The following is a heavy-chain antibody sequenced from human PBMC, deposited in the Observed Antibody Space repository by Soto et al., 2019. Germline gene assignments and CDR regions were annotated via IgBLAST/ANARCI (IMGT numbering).Heavy chain of an antibody. D-gene: IGHD1-1*01. V-gene: IGHV3-33*06. CDR3: GKDIRSGSIDY. CDR1: GYSITNNG. J-gene: IGHJ4*02. Sequence: QVRLVQSGGGVVQPGRSLTLSCAASGYSITNNGMHWVRQAPGKGLEWVALIWAHGTDQYYADSVKGRFTVSRDTSTNTVYLQMTSLRVEDTARYYCGKDIRSGSIDYWGQGTLVTVSS. CDR2: IWAHGTDQ.